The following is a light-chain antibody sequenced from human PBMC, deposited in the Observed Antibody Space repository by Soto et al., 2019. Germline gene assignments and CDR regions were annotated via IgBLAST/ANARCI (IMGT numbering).Light chain of an antibody. Sequence: VVTQSPATLSVFPGETATLSCRASQRVSSDLAWYQQRPGQAPRLLIYGASTRATGIPARFRGSGSGTEFRLTISSLQSEDFATYYCQQYNTWHPKMAFGRGTKVDIK. CDR2: GAS. CDR1: QRVSSD. J-gene: IGKJ1*01. V-gene: IGKV3-15*01. CDR3: QQYNTWHPKMA.